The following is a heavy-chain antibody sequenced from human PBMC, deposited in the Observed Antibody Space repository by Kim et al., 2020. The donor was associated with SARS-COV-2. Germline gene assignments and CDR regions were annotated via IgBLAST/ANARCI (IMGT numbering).Heavy chain of an antibody. Sequence: ASVKVSCKASGYTFTSYGISWVRQAPGQGLEWMGWISAYNGNTNYAQKLQGRVTMTTDTSTSTAYMELRSLRSDDTAVYYCARDLTRAPMVRGVIITVLDGMDVWGQGTTVTVSS. J-gene: IGHJ6*02. D-gene: IGHD3-10*01. CDR1: GYTFTSYG. CDR2: ISAYNGNT. CDR3: ARDLTRAPMVRGVIITVLDGMDV. V-gene: IGHV1-18*04.